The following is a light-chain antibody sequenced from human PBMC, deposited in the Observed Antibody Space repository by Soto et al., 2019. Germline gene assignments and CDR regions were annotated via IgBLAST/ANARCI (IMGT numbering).Light chain of an antibody. CDR2: GAS. J-gene: IGKJ5*01. Sequence: EIVMTQSPATLSVSPGERVTLSCRASQSVSSRLAWYQQKPGQAPRLLIYGASNRATGIPDRFSGSGSGTDFTLTITRLEPEDFAMYYCQQYNTWPPITFGQGTRLENK. CDR3: QQYNTWPPIT. CDR1: QSVSSR. V-gene: IGKV3D-15*01.